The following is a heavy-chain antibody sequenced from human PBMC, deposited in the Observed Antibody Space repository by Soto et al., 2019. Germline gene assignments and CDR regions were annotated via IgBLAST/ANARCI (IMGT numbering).Heavy chain of an antibody. CDR1: GGYISSAGSF. V-gene: IGHV4-31*03. D-gene: IGHD5-12*01. Sequence: QVQLQESGPGLMKPSQTLSLTCTVSGGYISSAGSFWSWVRQHPGKGLVWIGYMSHSETTHYTSSLQCRDTMPRETSKNPSSSILVTVPVAGSAVYYCARGYSRPAGFESSGPGMLVLVSS. CDR2: MSHSETT. J-gene: IGHJ5*01. CDR3: ARGYSRPAGFES.